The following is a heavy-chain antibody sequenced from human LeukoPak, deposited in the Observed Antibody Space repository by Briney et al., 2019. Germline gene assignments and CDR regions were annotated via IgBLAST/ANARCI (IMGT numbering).Heavy chain of an antibody. CDR3: ARGQGNYYGSGSYYRLSPGHFDY. V-gene: IGHV4-34*01. Sequence: SETLSLTCAVYGGSFSGYYWSWIRQPPGKGLEWIGEINHSGSTNYNPSLRSRVTISVDTSKNQFSLKLSSVTAADTAVYYCARGQGNYYGSGSYYRLSPGHFDYWGQGTLVTVSS. D-gene: IGHD3-10*01. CDR2: INHSGST. CDR1: GGSFSGYY. J-gene: IGHJ4*02.